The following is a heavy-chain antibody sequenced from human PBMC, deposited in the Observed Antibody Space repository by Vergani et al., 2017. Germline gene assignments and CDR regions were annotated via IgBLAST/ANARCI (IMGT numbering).Heavy chain of an antibody. J-gene: IGHJ5*02. D-gene: IGHD2-2*01. CDR1: GFTFSSYA. Sequence: EVQLLESGGGLVQPGGSLRLSCAASGFTFSSYAMSWVRQAPGKGLEWVSAISGSGGSTYYADSVKGRFTISSDNAKNTLYLQMNSLRAEDTAVYYCAKNPCTSCSYNWFDPWGQGTLVTVSS. V-gene: IGHV3-23*01. CDR3: AKNPCTSCSYNWFDP. CDR2: ISGSGGST.